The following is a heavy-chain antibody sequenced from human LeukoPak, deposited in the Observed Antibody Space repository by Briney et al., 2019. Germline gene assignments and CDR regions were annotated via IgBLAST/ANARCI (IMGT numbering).Heavy chain of an antibody. CDR1: GFTFSSYS. J-gene: IGHJ4*02. Sequence: PGGSLRLSCAASGFTFSSYSMNWVRQAPGKGLEWVSYISSSSSTIYYADSVKGRLTISRDNAKNSLYLQMNSLRAEDTAVYYCARDYTVNGGYFDYWGQGTLVTVSS. D-gene: IGHD4-23*01. CDR3: ARDYTVNGGYFDY. V-gene: IGHV3-48*04. CDR2: ISSSSSTI.